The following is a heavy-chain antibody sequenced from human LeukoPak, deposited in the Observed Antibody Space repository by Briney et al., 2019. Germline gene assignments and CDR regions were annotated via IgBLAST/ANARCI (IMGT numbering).Heavy chain of an antibody. D-gene: IGHD2-15*01. V-gene: IGHV1-69*04. CDR3: ASGGVYCSGGSCFIDY. Sequence: ASVKVSCKASGGTFSSYAISWVRQAPGQGLEWMGRNIPILGIANYAQKFQGRVTITADKSTSTAYMELSSLRSEDTAVYYCASGGVYCSGGSCFIDYWGQGTLVTVSS. CDR1: GGTFSSYA. CDR2: NIPILGIA. J-gene: IGHJ4*02.